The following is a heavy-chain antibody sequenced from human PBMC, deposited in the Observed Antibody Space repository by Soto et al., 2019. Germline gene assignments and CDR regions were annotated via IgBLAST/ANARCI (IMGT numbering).Heavy chain of an antibody. D-gene: IGHD5-12*01. J-gene: IGHJ3*02. CDR1: GFTFSSYA. CDR2: ISGSGGST. CDR3: AKIYSGYGPQKAFDI. Sequence: GSLRLSCTGSGFTFSSYAMSWVRQAPGKGLEWVSAISGSGGSTYYADSVKGRFTISRDNSKNTLYLQMNSLRAEDTAVYYCAKIYSGYGPQKAFDIWGQGTMVTVSS. V-gene: IGHV3-23*01.